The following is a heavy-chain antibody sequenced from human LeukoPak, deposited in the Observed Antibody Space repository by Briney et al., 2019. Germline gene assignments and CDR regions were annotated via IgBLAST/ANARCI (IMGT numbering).Heavy chain of an antibody. CDR3: ARGTTVTTAVLVPNDAFDI. V-gene: IGHV1-69*01. CDR1: GGAFKGYA. D-gene: IGHD4-17*01. CDR2: SNPIFGTT. J-gene: IGHJ3*02. Sequence: SATVSCKASGGAFKGYAINWVRQAPGQGLEWMGGSNPIFGTTNFAPKFQGRVTIAADESTSTAYMELTSLKSEDTAVYYCARGTTVTTAVLVPNDAFDIWGQGTMVTVSS.